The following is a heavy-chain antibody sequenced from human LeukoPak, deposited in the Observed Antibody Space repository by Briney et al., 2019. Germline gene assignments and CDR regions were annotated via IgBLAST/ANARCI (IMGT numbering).Heavy chain of an antibody. Sequence: SVKVSCKASGGTFSSYAISWVRQAPGQGLEWMGRIIPILGIANYAQKFQGRVTITADKSTSTAYMELSSLRSEDAAVYYCARGSIVVVISAIRAFDIWGQGTMVTVSS. CDR1: GGTFSSYA. CDR2: IIPILGIA. V-gene: IGHV1-69*04. D-gene: IGHD3-22*01. J-gene: IGHJ3*02. CDR3: ARGSIVVVISAIRAFDI.